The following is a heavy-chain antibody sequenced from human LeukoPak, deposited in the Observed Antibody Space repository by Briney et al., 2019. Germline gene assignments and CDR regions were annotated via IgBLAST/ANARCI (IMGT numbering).Heavy chain of an antibody. Sequence: SQTLSLTCAISGDSVSSNSAAWNWIRQSPSRGLEWLGRTYYRSKWYNDYAVSVKSRITINPDTSKNQFSLQLNSVTPEDTAVYYCARGAVTTNYYYYGMDVWGQGTTVTVSS. CDR3: ARGAVTTNYYYYGMDV. J-gene: IGHJ6*02. CDR2: TYYRSKWYN. V-gene: IGHV6-1*01. D-gene: IGHD4-17*01. CDR1: GDSVSSNSAA.